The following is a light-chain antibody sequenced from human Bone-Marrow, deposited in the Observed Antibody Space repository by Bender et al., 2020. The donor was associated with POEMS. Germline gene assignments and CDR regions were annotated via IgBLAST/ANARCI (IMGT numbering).Light chain of an antibody. CDR3: LLYFSDARLWV. CDR2: GAS. CDR1: TGAVTSGSY. Sequence: QTVVTQEPSLTVSPGGTVTLTCASSTGAVTSGSYPNWFQQKPGQAPRSLIYGASNKYSWTPARFSGSLLGDRAAMALSGVQCEDEAEYYCLLYFSDARLWVFGGGTKLTVL. J-gene: IGLJ3*02. V-gene: IGLV7-43*01.